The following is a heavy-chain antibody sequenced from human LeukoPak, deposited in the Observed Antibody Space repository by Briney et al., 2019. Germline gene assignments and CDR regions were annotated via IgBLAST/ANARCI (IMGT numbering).Heavy chain of an antibody. Sequence: PSGTLSLTCVVSGGSISSGNWWSWIRQPPGKGLEWIGYVSYSGSTNYNPSLRSRGTISVDTSKNQFSLKLSSVTAADTAVYYCARVLFDRYRTAGGMDVWGQGTTVTVSS. CDR2: VSYSGST. J-gene: IGHJ6*02. D-gene: IGHD3-16*02. V-gene: IGHV4-61*01. CDR3: ARVLFDRYRTAGGMDV. CDR1: GGSISSGNW.